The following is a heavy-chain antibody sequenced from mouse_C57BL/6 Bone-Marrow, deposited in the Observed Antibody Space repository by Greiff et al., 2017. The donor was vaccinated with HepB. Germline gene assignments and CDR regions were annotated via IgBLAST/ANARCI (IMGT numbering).Heavy chain of an antibody. CDR1: GYTFTSYW. V-gene: IGHV1-74*01. Sequence: QVQLQQPGAELVKPGASVKVSCKASGYTFTSYWMHWVKQRPGQGLEWIGRIHPSDSDTNYNQKFKGKATLTVDKSSSTAYMQLSSLTSGDSAVYYCAIEDYDYSFAYWGQGTLVTVSA. CDR3: AIEDYDYSFAY. J-gene: IGHJ3*01. D-gene: IGHD2-4*01. CDR2: IHPSDSDT.